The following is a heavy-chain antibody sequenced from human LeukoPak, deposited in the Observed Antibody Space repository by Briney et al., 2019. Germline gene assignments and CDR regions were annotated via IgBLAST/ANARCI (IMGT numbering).Heavy chain of an antibody. Sequence: PSETLSLTCAVAGDSTSSTHYYWAWIRQTPEKGLEWIGSIHYRGGAYYDPSLKSRVIMSVDTSKDQFSLKLTSVTAADTAMYFCARQSIPMGAYGSETYYNYHFDTWGPGALVTVSS. V-gene: IGHV4-39*01. CDR3: ARQSIPMGAYGSETYYNYHFDT. J-gene: IGHJ5*02. D-gene: IGHD3-10*01. CDR1: GDSTSSTHYY. CDR2: IHYRGGA.